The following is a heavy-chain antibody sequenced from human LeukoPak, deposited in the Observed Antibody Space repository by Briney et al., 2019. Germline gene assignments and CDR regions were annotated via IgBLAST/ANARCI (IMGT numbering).Heavy chain of an antibody. Sequence: GGSLRLSCIASGFTFSRYVMHWVRQPTGKNLEWVSTTGTAGETYYLASVKGRFTISRDTARNSLYLQMNSLTDGDTAMYYCVREGYSSGRAPAFDIWGRGTSVTVSS. CDR3: VREGYSSGRAPAFDI. D-gene: IGHD6-19*01. CDR2: TGTAGET. V-gene: IGHV3-13*01. J-gene: IGHJ3*02. CDR1: GFTFSRYV.